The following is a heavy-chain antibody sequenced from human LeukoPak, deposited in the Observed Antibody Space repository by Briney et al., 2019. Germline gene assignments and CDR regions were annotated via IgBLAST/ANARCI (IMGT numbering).Heavy chain of an antibody. V-gene: IGHV1-8*03. CDR1: GYTFTCYD. D-gene: IGHD3-22*01. J-gene: IGHJ6*03. CDR2: MNPNSGNT. Sequence: GASVKVSCKASGYTFTCYDINWVRQATGQGLEWMGWMNPNSGNTGYAQKFQGRVTITRNTSISTAYMELSSLRSEDTAVYYCAGVITTDYYYYYMDVWGKGTTVTVSS. CDR3: AGVITTDYYYYYMDV.